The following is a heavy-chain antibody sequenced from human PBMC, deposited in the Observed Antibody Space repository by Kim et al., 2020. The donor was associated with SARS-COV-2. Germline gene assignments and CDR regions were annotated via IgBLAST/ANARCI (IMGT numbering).Heavy chain of an antibody. CDR3: AIVASKLRFLNFEY. V-gene: IGHV3-23*01. Sequence: ADAGKGRFTISRDNSKNTLYRQLNSLRAEDTAVYYCAIVASKLRFLNFEYWGQGTLVTVSP. D-gene: IGHD3-3*01. J-gene: IGHJ4*02.